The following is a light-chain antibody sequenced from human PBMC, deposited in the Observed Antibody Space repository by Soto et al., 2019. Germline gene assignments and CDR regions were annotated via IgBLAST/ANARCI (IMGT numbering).Light chain of an antibody. CDR1: QSVSTY. Sequence: EIVLTQSPATLSLSAGERATLSCRASQSVSTYLAWYQQKSGQAPRLLIYDASNRATGIPARFSGSGSGTDFPLSISSLEPEDFAVYYCQQRSTWPLTFSGGTKVEIK. CDR3: QQRSTWPLT. CDR2: DAS. J-gene: IGKJ4*01. V-gene: IGKV3-11*01.